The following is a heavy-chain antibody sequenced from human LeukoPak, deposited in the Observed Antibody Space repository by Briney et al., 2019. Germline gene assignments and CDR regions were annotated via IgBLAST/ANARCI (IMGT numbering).Heavy chain of an antibody. CDR3: AKALVHPRGTIAAAARDV. D-gene: IGHD6-13*01. Sequence: PGGSLRLSCAASGFTFSSYAMSWVRQAPGKGLEWVSAISGSGGSTYHADSVKGRFTISRDNSKNTLYLQMNSLRAEDTAVYYCAKALVHPRGTIAAAARDVWREGTLVTDSS. V-gene: IGHV3-23*01. J-gene: IGHJ4*02. CDR1: GFTFSSYA. CDR2: ISGSGGST.